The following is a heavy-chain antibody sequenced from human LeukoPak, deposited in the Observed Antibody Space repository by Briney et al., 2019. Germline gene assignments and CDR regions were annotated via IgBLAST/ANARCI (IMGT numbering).Heavy chain of an antibody. CDR3: ARGNPKNDYIWGSYRSWFDP. CDR1: GGSFSGYY. Sequence: SETLSLTCAVYGGSFSGYYWSWIRQPPGKGLEWIGEINHSGSTNYNPSLKSRVTISVDTSKNQFSPKLSSVTAADTAVYYCARGNPKNDYIWGSYRSWFDPWGQGTLVTVSS. V-gene: IGHV4-34*01. D-gene: IGHD3-16*02. CDR2: INHSGST. J-gene: IGHJ5*02.